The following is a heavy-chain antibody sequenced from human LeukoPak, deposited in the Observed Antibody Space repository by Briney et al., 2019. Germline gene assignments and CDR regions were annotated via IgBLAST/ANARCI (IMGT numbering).Heavy chain of an antibody. V-gene: IGHV4-59*08. CDR1: GGSISSYY. D-gene: IGHD1-26*01. CDR3: ARHGGRYFYY. Sequence: SETLSLTCTVSGGSISSYYWSWIRQAPGKGLEWIGYIYYSGTTKYNPSLMGRVSISVGTSKNQFSLRLGSVAAADTAVYYCARHGGRYFYYWGQGTLVTVSS. CDR2: IYYSGTT. J-gene: IGHJ4*02.